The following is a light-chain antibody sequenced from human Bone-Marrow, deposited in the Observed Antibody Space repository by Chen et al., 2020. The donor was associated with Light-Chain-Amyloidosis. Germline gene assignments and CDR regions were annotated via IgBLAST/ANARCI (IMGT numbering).Light chain of an antibody. CDR1: SASVSTYYS. Sequence: QTVVTQDPSFSVSPGGTVTLTCGLNSASVSTYYSPSWYQQTPGQAPRTLIYSTNTRPSGFPDRFSGSILEKKAALTLPGAQADNECDYYCALYVGRGIWLFGGGTRLTVL. V-gene: IGLV8-61*01. CDR2: STN. J-gene: IGLJ3*02. CDR3: ALYVGRGIWL.